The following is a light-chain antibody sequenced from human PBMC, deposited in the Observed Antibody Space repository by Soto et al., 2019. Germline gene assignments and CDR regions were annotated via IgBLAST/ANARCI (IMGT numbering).Light chain of an antibody. CDR3: QQRSDWPWT. V-gene: IGKV3-11*01. Sequence: VFTQSPTILSMSPGERGTLSCRASESVTDYLAWYQQKPGQAPRLLVYDVSNRAAGIPTRFSGGGSGTDFTLTISNVEPEDFAVYYCQQRSDWPWTFGQGTKVDI. CDR1: ESVTDY. CDR2: DVS. J-gene: IGKJ1*01.